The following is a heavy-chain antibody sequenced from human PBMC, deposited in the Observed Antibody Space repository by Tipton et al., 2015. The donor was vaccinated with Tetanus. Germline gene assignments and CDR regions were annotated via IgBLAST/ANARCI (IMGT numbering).Heavy chain of an antibody. V-gene: IGHV4-61*03. CDR3: ARANFDFPKKGPFDS. CDR2: ISSSGST. D-gene: IGHD3-3*01. J-gene: IGHJ4*02. CDR1: GGSVRSGSYY. Sequence: GLVKPSETLSLTCTVSGGSVRSGSYYWSWIRQPPGKGLEWLAYISSSGSTNSNYSLKSRITISRDTSKNRFSLNLSSVTAADTAVYFCARANFDFPKKGPFDSWGQGIPVIVS.